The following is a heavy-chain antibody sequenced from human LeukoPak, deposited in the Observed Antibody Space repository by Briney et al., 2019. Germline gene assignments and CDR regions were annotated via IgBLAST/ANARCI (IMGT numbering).Heavy chain of an antibody. D-gene: IGHD6-6*01. CDR3: AKEGHIAARPGGRYYYYHGMDV. J-gene: IGHJ6*02. CDR2: ISGSGGST. CDR1: GFTFSSYA. Sequence: GGSLRLSCAASGFTFSSYAMSWVRQAPGKGLEWVSAISGSGGSTYYADSVKGRFTISRDNSKNTLYLQMNSLRAEDTAVYYCAKEGHIAARPGGRYYYYHGMDVWGQGTTVTVSS. V-gene: IGHV3-23*01.